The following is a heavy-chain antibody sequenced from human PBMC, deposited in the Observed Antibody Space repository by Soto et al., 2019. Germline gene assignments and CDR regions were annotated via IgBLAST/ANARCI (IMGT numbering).Heavy chain of an antibody. Sequence: ASVKVSCKASGYTFTDYYIHWVRQAPGPGLEWMGRINPNSGGTNYAQKFQGRVTMTRDTSISTAYMELSSLRSDDTAFYYCARYNGSGSFDHWGQGSLVTVSS. CDR1: GYTFTDYY. J-gene: IGHJ4*02. CDR3: ARYNGSGSFDH. D-gene: IGHD3-10*01. CDR2: INPNSGGT. V-gene: IGHV1-2*06.